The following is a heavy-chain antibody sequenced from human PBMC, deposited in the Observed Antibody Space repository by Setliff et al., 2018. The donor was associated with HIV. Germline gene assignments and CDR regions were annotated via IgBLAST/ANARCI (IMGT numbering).Heavy chain of an antibody. CDR3: ARGLSFYDPGGFDY. J-gene: IGHJ4*02. Sequence: SETLSLTCAVYGRSFSGYYWNWIRQSPGKGLEWIGEINHSGGTNYNPSLKSRVTISVDTSKNQFSLKLRSVTAADTAVYYCARGLSFYDPGGFDYWGQGTLVTVSS. CDR1: GRSFSGYY. D-gene: IGHD3-22*01. CDR2: INHSGGT. V-gene: IGHV4-34*01.